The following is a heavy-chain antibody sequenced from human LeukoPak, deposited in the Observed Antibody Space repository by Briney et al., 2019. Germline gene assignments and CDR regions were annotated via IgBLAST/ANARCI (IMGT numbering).Heavy chain of an antibody. Sequence: PSETLSLTCTVSGGSTSSYYWSWIRQPPGKGLEWIGYIYYSGSTNYNPSLKSRVTISVDTSKNQFSLKLSSVTAADTAVYYCARRGDYYDLWGQGTLVTVSS. CDR2: IYYSGST. J-gene: IGHJ4*02. D-gene: IGHD3-22*01. CDR3: ARRGDYYDL. CDR1: GGSTSSYY. V-gene: IGHV4-59*08.